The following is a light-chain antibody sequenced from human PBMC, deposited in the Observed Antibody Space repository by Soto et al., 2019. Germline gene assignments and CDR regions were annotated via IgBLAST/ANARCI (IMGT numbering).Light chain of an antibody. CDR3: QQYSSYWT. CDR1: QGIGSW. V-gene: IGKV1D-16*01. J-gene: IGKJ1*01. Sequence: DIQMTQSPSSVSASVGDRVTITCRASQGIGSWLAWYQQKPGKAPKLLIYAASSLQSGVPSRFSGSGSGTEYTLTINGLQPDDFATYYCQQYSSYWTFGQGTTVEI. CDR2: AAS.